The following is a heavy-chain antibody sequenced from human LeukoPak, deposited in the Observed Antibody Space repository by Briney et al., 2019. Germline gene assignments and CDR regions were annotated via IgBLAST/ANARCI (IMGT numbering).Heavy chain of an antibody. D-gene: IGHD3-22*01. J-gene: IGHJ4*02. CDR3: ARGGNYYDSSGYPSRGYY. CDR1: GGTFSSYA. CDR2: IIPIFGTA. Sequence: ASVKVSCKASGGTFSSYAISWVRQAPGQGLEWMGGIIPIFGTANYAQKFQGRVTITADESTSTAYMELSSLRSEDTAVYYCARGGNYYDSSGYPSRGYYWGQGTLVTVSS. V-gene: IGHV1-69*13.